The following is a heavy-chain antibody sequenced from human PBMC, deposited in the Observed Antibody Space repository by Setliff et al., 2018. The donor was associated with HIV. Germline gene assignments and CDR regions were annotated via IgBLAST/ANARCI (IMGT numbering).Heavy chain of an antibody. CDR3: ARFNALLGSSTYYDY. CDR1: EGYITGYY. Sequence: SETLSLTCTVSEGYITGYYWTWIRQPPGRGLEWIGYIFYSGTTKFNPSLKSRAAISVDSSNNQFSLKMTSVTAADTAVYFCARFNALLGSSTYYDYWGPGLLVTVSS. J-gene: IGHJ4*02. V-gene: IGHV4-59*01. D-gene: IGHD3-22*01. CDR2: IFYSGTT.